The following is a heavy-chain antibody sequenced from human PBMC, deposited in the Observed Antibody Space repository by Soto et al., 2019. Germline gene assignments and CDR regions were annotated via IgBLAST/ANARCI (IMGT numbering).Heavy chain of an antibody. CDR3: ARDGRREGTFDY. J-gene: IGHJ4*02. CDR2: ISSSSSYT. D-gene: IGHD2-15*01. CDR1: GLTFSDYY. Sequence: GGSLRLSCAASGLTFSDYYMSWKRQAPGKGREWVSYISSSSSYTNYADSVKGRFTISRDNAKNSLYLQMNSLRAEDTAVYYCARDGRREGTFDYWGQGTLVTVSS. V-gene: IGHV3-11*06.